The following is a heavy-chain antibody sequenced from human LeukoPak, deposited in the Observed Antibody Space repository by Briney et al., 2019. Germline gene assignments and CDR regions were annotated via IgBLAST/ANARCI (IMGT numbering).Heavy chain of an antibody. J-gene: IGHJ4*02. Sequence: ASVKVSCKASGYTFTSYYMHWVRQAPGQGLEWMGWINPNSGGTNYAQKFQGRVTMTRDTSISTAYMELSRLRSDDTAVYYCARVGTPYYDFWSGEFDYWGQGTLVTVSS. V-gene: IGHV1-2*02. D-gene: IGHD3-3*01. CDR2: INPNSGGT. CDR1: GYTFTSYY. CDR3: ARVGTPYYDFWSGEFDY.